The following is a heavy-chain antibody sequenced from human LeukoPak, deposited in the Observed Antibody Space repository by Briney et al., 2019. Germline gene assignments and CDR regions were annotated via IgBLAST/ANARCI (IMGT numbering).Heavy chain of an antibody. CDR1: GFTFDDYA. D-gene: IGHD2/OR15-2a*01. CDR2: IRWNSDII. Sequence: GGSLRLSCAASGFTFDDYAMHWVRQAPGRGLEWVSGIRWNSDIIGYADSVKGRFTISRDNAKNSLYLQMSGLRPDDTAFYYCLKGDCNSDCSLFDLWGQGTLVTVSS. CDR3: LKGDCNSDCSLFDL. V-gene: IGHV3-9*01. J-gene: IGHJ4*02.